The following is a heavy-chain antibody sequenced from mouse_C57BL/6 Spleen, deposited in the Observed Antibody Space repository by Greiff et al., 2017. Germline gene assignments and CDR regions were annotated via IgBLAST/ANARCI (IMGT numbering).Heavy chain of an antibody. J-gene: IGHJ2*01. Sequence: QVQLQQPGAELVRPGSSVKLSCKASGYTFTSYWMHWVKQRPIQGLEWIGNIDPSDSETHYNQKFKDKATLTVYKSSSTAYMQLSSLTSEDSAVYYCARGGYSNRYFDYWGQGTTLTVSS. D-gene: IGHD2-5*01. V-gene: IGHV1-52*01. CDR2: IDPSDSET. CDR3: ARGGYSNRYFDY. CDR1: GYTFTSYW.